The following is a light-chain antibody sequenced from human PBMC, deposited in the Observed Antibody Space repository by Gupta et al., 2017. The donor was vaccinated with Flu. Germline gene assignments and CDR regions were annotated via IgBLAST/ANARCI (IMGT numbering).Light chain of an antibody. V-gene: IGLV2-8*01. CDR1: SSDVGGYKY. CDR2: EVS. J-gene: IGLJ3*02. Sequence: QSALPQPPSASGSPGQSVTISCTGTSSDVGGYKYVSWYQQYPGKAPKLMIYEVSKRPSGVPDRFSGSKSGNTASLTVSGLQAEDEAGYYCSSYAGGNNWVFGGGTKLTVL. CDR3: SSYAGGNNWV.